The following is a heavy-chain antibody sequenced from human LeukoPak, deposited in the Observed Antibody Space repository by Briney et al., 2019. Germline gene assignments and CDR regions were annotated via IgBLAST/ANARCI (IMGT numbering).Heavy chain of an antibody. CDR2: TYYRSKWYN. V-gene: IGHV6-1*01. CDR1: GDSVSSNSAA. Sequence: SQTLSLTCAISGDSVSSNSAAWNWIRQSPSRGLEWLGRTYYRSKWYNDYAVSVKSRITINPDTSKNQFSLKLSSVTAADTAVYYCARDRCSSTSCYHDYWGQGTLVTVSS. CDR3: ARDRCSSTSCYHDY. J-gene: IGHJ4*02. D-gene: IGHD2-2*01.